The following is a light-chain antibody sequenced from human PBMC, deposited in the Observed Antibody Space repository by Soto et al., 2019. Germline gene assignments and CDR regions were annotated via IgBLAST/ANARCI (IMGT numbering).Light chain of an antibody. CDR3: AAWDDTLSGVV. Sequence: QSVLTQPPSASGTPGQRVTISCSGSTSNIGTNPVNWYQQLAGTAPKLLIYRNDLRPSGVPARFSGSKSGTSASLAISGLQSEDEAQYYCAAWDDTLSGVVFGGGTKLTVL. CDR2: RND. CDR1: TSNIGTNP. V-gene: IGLV1-44*01. J-gene: IGLJ2*01.